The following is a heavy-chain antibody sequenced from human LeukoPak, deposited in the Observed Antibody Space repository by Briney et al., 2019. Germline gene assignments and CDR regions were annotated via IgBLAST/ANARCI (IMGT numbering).Heavy chain of an antibody. Sequence: GASVKVSCKASGFTFNAYYIHWVRQAPGQGLEWMGWISAYNGNTNYAQKLQGRVTMTTDTSTSTAYMELRSLRSDDTAVYYCARAGSGYHTGVFDYWGQGTLVTVSS. V-gene: IGHV1-18*04. CDR3: ARAGSGYHTGVFDY. J-gene: IGHJ4*02. CDR2: ISAYNGNT. CDR1: GFTFNAYY. D-gene: IGHD3-22*01.